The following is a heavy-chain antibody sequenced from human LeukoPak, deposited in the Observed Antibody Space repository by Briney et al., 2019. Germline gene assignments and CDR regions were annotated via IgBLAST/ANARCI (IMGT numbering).Heavy chain of an antibody. CDR1: GYTFTGDY. Sequence: ASVKVSCKASGYTFTGDYMHWVRHAPGQGLEWMGWINPNSVGTNYAQKFQGRVTMTRETSISTAYMELSRLRSDDTAVYYCARERSRSSGYCYYYMDVWGKGTTVSVSS. D-gene: IGHD6-6*01. V-gene: IGHV1-2*02. J-gene: IGHJ6*03. CDR2: INPNSVGT. CDR3: ARERSRSSGYCYYYMDV.